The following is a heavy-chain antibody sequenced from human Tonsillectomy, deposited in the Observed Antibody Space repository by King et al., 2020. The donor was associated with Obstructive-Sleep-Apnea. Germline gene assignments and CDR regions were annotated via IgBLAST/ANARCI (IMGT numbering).Heavy chain of an antibody. CDR3: TRRLGYCSCGSCPPLDY. J-gene: IGHJ4*02. D-gene: IGHD2-15*01. Sequence: VQLVESGGGLVQPGGSLKLSCAASGFTFSGSAMHWVRQASGKGLEWVGRIRSKANSYATAYAASLKGRFTISRDDSKNTADLQMNSLKTEDTAVYYCTRRLGYCSCGSCPPLDYWGQGTLVTVSS. CDR1: GFTFSGSA. CDR2: IRSKANSYAT. V-gene: IGHV3-73*02.